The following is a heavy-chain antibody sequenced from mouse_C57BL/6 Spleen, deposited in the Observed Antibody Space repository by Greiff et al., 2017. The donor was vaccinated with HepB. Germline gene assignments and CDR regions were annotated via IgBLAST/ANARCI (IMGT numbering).Heavy chain of an antibody. V-gene: IGHV1-72*01. D-gene: IGHD1-1*01. CDR2: IDPNSGGT. Sequence: QVQLQQPGAELVKPGASVKLSCKASGYTFTSYWMHWVKQRPGRGLEWIGRIDPNSGGTKYNEKFKSKATLTVDKPSSTAYMQLSSLTAEGSAVYDDARGETHNGSSYEKDYWGQGTTLTVAS. CDR3: ARGETHNGSSYEKDY. CDR1: GYTFTSYW. J-gene: IGHJ2*01.